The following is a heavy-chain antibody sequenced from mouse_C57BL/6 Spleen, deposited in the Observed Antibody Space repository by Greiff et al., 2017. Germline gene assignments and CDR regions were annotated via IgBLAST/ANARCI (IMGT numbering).Heavy chain of an antibody. J-gene: IGHJ1*03. Sequence: VQLQQPGAELVKPGASVKLSCKASGYTLTSYWMHWVKQRPGQGLEWIGMIHPNSGSTNYNEKFKSKDTLTVDKSSSTAYMQLSSLTSEDSAVYYCASYGSSYPYWYFDVWGTGTTVTVSS. CDR3: ASYGSSYPYWYFDV. CDR2: IHPNSGST. D-gene: IGHD1-1*01. CDR1: GYTLTSYW. V-gene: IGHV1-64*01.